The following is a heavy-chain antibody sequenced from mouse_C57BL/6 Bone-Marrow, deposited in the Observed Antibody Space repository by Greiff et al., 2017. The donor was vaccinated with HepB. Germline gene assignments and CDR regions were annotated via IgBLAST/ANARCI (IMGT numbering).Heavy chain of an antibody. D-gene: IGHD2-1*01. CDR3: AFYHYGTGWYFDV. Sequence: QVQLQQPGTELVKPGASVKLSCKASGYTFTSYWMHWVKQRPGQGLEWIGNINPSNGGTNYNEKFKSKATLTVDKSSSTAYMQLSSLTSEDSTVYYCAFYHYGTGWYFDVWGTGTTVTVSS. V-gene: IGHV1-53*01. J-gene: IGHJ1*03. CDR1: GYTFTSYW. CDR2: INPSNGGT.